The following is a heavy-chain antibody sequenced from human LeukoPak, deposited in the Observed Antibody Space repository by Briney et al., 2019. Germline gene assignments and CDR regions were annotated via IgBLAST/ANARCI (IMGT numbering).Heavy chain of an antibody. Sequence: GGSLRLSCAASGFTFSSYGMHWVRQAPGKGLEWVAVISYDGSNKYYADSVKGRFTISRDNSKNTLYLQMNSLRAEDTAVYYCAKDLDIVVVPAAISLDYWGQGTPVTVSS. CDR1: GFTFSSYG. V-gene: IGHV3-30*18. J-gene: IGHJ4*02. D-gene: IGHD2-2*03. CDR3: AKDLDIVVVPAAISLDY. CDR2: ISYDGSNK.